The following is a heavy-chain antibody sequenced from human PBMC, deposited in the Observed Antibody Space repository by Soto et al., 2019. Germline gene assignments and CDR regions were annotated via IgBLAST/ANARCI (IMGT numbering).Heavy chain of an antibody. J-gene: IGHJ4*02. V-gene: IGHV4-4*07. Sequence: PSETLSLTCTVSGGSISSYYWSWIRQPAGKGLEWIGRIYTSGSTNYSPSLKSRVTMSVDTSKNQFSLKLSSVTAADTAVYYCARASCGGDCYFSQYYFDYWGQGTLVTVSS. CDR2: IYTSGST. D-gene: IGHD2-21*02. CDR3: ARASCGGDCYFSQYYFDY. CDR1: GGSISSYY.